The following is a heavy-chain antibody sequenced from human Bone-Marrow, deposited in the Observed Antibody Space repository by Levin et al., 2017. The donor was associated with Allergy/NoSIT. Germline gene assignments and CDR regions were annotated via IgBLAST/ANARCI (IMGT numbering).Heavy chain of an antibody. Sequence: PGGSLRLSCAASGFIFREKGMHWVRQAPGKGLEWVAIIWYHGNSKYYADSVKGRFTISRDNSKNMLYLQMNSLRAEDTAVYYCARDVGDDWSSWYDGWGQGTLVTVSS. D-gene: IGHD6-13*01. CDR3: ARDVGDDWSSWYDG. J-gene: IGHJ4*02. CDR1: GFIFREKG. V-gene: IGHV3-33*01. CDR2: IWYHGNSK.